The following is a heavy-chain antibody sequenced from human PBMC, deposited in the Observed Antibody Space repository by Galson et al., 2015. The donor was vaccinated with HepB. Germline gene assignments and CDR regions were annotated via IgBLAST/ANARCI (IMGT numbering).Heavy chain of an antibody. CDR1: GFTFSSYG. V-gene: IGHV3-33*01. CDR3: ARGLGESAFDC. Sequence: SLRLSCAASGFTFSSYGLHWVRQAPGKGLEWMAVIWHDGTNKYYTDSVKGRFTISRDNSKNTLYLQMDSLRAEDTAVYYCARGLGESAFDCWGQGTLVTASS. CDR2: IWHDGTNK. D-gene: IGHD3-16*01. J-gene: IGHJ4*02.